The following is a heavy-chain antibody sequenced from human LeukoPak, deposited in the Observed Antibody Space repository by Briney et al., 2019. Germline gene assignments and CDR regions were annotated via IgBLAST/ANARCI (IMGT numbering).Heavy chain of an antibody. J-gene: IGHJ4*02. V-gene: IGHV3-21*06. Sequence: GGSLRLSCAASGFIFRDYSMAWVRQPPGRGLEWVSSIISSSSYIYYGDPVKGRFTISRDNAKNSLFLQVNSVRAEDTAVYYCARLSEDDYIWGSYRRSYFDIWGQGALVTVSS. CDR1: GFIFRDYS. D-gene: IGHD3-16*02. CDR3: ARLSEDDYIWGSYRRSYFDI. CDR2: IISSSSYI.